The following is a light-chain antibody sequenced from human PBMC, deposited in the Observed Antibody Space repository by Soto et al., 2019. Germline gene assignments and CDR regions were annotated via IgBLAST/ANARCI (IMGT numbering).Light chain of an antibody. Sequence: QSALTQPASVSGSPGQSITISCTGTSSDVGGYNFVSWYQQHPGKAPKLMIYEGSKRPSGVSNRFSGSKSGNTASLTISGLAAEEDADYCSSSKAGSAVFGGGTKLTVL. CDR2: EGS. CDR1: SSDVGGYNF. CDR3: SSKAGSAV. V-gene: IGLV2-23*01. J-gene: IGLJ2*01.